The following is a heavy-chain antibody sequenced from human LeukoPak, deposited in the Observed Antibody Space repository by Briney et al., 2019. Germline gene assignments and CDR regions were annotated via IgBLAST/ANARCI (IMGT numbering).Heavy chain of an antibody. J-gene: IGHJ6*02. CDR3: AKDPEPFGVATMDGMDV. CDR2: ISYDGSNK. Sequence: PGRSLRLSCAAPGFTFSSYGMPWVRQAPGKGLEWVAVISYDGSNKYYADSVKGRFTISRDNSKNTLYLQMNSLRAEDTAVYYCAKDPEPFGVATMDGMDVWGQGTTVTVSS. CDR1: GFTFSSYG. V-gene: IGHV3-30*18. D-gene: IGHD5-12*01.